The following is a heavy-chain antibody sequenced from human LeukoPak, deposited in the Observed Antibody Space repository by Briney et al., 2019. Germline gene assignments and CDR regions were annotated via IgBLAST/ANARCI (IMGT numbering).Heavy chain of an antibody. CDR1: GASISSGTYS. V-gene: IGHV4-34*01. CDR3: ARGPPYIVVVTAIGFFDY. CDR2: INHSGST. D-gene: IGHD2-21*02. Sequence: PSETLSLTCAVSGASISSGTYSWSWIRQPPGKGLEWIGEINHSGSTNYNPSLKSRVTISVDTSKNQFSLKLSSVTAADTAVYYCARGPPYIVVVTAIGFFDYWGQGTLVTVSS. J-gene: IGHJ4*02.